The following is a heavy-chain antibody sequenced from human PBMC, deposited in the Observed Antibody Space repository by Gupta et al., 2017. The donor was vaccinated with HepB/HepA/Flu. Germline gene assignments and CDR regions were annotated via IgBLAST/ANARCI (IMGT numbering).Heavy chain of an antibody. Sequence: QVQLVQSGAEVKKPGASVKVSCKASGYTFTGYYMHWVRQAPGQGLEWMGWINPNSGGTNYAQKFQGRVTMTRYTSISTAYMELSRLRSDDTDVYYCERGGMDFGVVWGGEYYYYYMDVWGKGTTVTVSS. V-gene: IGHV1-2*02. CDR3: ERGGMDFGVVWGGEYYYYYMDV. D-gene: IGHD3-3*01. CDR1: GYTFTGYY. J-gene: IGHJ6*03. CDR2: INPNSGGT.